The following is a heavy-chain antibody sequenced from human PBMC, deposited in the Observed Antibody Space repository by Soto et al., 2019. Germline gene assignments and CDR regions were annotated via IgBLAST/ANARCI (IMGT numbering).Heavy chain of an antibody. CDR3: ARGPTTVTINWYFDL. J-gene: IGHJ2*01. CDR1: GGTFSSYA. D-gene: IGHD4-17*01. V-gene: IGHV1-69*01. CDR2: IIPIFGTA. Sequence: QVQLVQSGAEVKKPGSSVKVSCKASGGTFSSYAISWVRQAPGQGLEWMGGIIPIFGTANYAQKFQGRVTITADESTSTAYMELSSLSSEDTAVYYCARGPTTVTINWYFDLWGRGTLVTVSS.